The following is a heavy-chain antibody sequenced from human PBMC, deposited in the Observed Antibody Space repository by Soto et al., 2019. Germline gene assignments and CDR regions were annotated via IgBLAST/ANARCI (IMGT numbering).Heavy chain of an antibody. Sequence: GASVKVSCKASGYTFTGYDINWVRQATGQGLEWMGWMNPNSGHTGYGQKFQGRVTMTRNTSINTAYMELSSLRSEDTAVYYCARDPRNWFDLWGQGTLVTVSS. V-gene: IGHV1-8*01. CDR1: GYTFTGYD. CDR3: ARDPRNWFDL. CDR2: MNPNSGHT. J-gene: IGHJ5*02.